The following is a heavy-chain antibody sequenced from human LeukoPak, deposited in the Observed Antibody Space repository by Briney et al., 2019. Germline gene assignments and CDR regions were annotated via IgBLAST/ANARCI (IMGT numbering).Heavy chain of an antibody. CDR1: GFSFSSYS. J-gene: IGHJ4*02. CDR3: ARDNWIEAHYFYY. CDR2: ISTSSNYI. Sequence: PGGSLRLSCAVSGFSFSSYSMNWVRQAPGKGLEWVSFISTSSNYIYYADSVKGRFTVSRDNARKSLFLQMNSLRAEDTAVYYCARDNWIEAHYFYYWGQGTLVTVSS. D-gene: IGHD1-20*01. V-gene: IGHV3-21*01.